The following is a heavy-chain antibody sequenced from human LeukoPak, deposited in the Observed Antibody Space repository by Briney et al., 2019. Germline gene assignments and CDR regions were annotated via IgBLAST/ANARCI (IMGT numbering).Heavy chain of an antibody. CDR2: IRSNGRDT. CDR3: AKGGYTTWFDP. Sequence: GGSLRLSCAASGFTFREHSMSWVRQAPGKGQEWVSNIRSNGRDTYYTDSVKGRFTISRDNSQNTVYLEMNSLRAEDTAVYYCAKGGYTTWFDPWGQGTLVTVSP. D-gene: IGHD2-15*01. V-gene: IGHV3-23*05. CDR1: GFTFREHS. J-gene: IGHJ5*02.